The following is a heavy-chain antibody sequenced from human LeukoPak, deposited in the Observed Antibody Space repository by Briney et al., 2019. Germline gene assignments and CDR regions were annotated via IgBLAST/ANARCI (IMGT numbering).Heavy chain of an antibody. CDR1: GFTFTSSA. V-gene: IGHV1-58*01. D-gene: IGHD6-13*01. Sequence: SVKVSCKASGFTFTSSAVQWVRQARGQRLEWIGWIVVGSGNTYYAQKFQERVTITRDMSTSTAYMELSSPRSEDTAVYYCAAEGVGSSWYDYYYYGMDVWGQGTTVTVSS. J-gene: IGHJ6*02. CDR2: IVVGSGNT. CDR3: AAEGVGSSWYDYYYYGMDV.